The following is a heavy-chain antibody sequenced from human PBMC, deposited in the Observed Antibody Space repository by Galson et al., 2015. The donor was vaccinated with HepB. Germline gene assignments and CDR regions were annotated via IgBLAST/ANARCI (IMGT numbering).Heavy chain of an antibody. D-gene: IGHD2-15*01. Sequence: SLRLSCAASGFTFSSYWMSWVRQAPGKGLEWVANIKQDGSEKYYVDSVKGRFTISRDNAKNSLYLQMNSLRAEDTAVYYCARVGYCSGGSCSRFASLYYYYYYYMDVWGKGTTVTVSS. V-gene: IGHV3-7*03. CDR2: IKQDGSEK. CDR3: ARVGYCSGGSCSRFASLYYYYYYYMDV. CDR1: GFTFSSYW. J-gene: IGHJ6*03.